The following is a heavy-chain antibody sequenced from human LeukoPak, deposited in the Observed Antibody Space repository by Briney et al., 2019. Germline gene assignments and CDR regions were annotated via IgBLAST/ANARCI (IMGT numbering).Heavy chain of an antibody. D-gene: IGHD3-10*01. J-gene: IGHJ4*02. Sequence: PGGSLRLSCAASGFTFSSYAMSWVRQAPGKGLEWVSAISGSGGSTYYADSVKGRFTISRDNPKNTLYLQMNSLRAEDTAVYYCAKARYYYGSGSYPYYFDYWGQGTLVTVSS. CDR2: ISGSGGST. CDR1: GFTFSSYA. CDR3: AKARYYYGSGSYPYYFDY. V-gene: IGHV3-23*01.